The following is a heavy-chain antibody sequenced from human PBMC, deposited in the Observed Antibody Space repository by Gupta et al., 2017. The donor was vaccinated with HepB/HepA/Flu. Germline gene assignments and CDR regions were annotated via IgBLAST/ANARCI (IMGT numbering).Heavy chain of an antibody. CDR2: ISTYDGIT. CDR1: GYAFSSYG. D-gene: IGHD3-16*01. CDR3: ARAQGDFDY. J-gene: IGHJ4*02. V-gene: IGHV1-18*01. Sequence: QVQLVQSGAEVGKPGASVKVSCKASGYAFSSYGISWVRQAPGQGLEWMGWISTYDGITKYALKFHGRVTLTSDTPTSTVHMELRNLRSDDTALYYCARAQGDFDYWGQGTLITVSS.